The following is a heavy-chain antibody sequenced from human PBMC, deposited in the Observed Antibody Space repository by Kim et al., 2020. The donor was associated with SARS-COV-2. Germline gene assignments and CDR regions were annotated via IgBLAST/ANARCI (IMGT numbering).Heavy chain of an antibody. D-gene: IGHD3-10*01. CDR3: ARDGDYNALGRQPIDY. J-gene: IGHJ4*02. V-gene: IGHV1-18*01. Sequence: ASVKVSCKASGYSFTRFAISWVRQAPGQGLEWMGFISAYNGNTDYAQNFQGRVTMTIDTSTSTAYMELRSLRSDDTAIYYCARDGDYNALGRQPIDYWGQGTLVTVSS. CDR1: GYSFTRFA. CDR2: ISAYNGNT.